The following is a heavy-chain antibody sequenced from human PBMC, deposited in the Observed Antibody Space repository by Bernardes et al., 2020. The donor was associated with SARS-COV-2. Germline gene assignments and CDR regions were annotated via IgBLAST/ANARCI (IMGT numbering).Heavy chain of an antibody. CDR2: ISAYNGNT. CDR1: GYTFTSYG. V-gene: IGHV1-18*01. J-gene: IGHJ5*02. Sequence: ASVKVSCKASGYTFTSYGISWVRQAPGQGLEWMGWISAYNGNTNYAQKLQGRVTMTTDTSTSTAYMELRSLRSDDTAVYYCARDVEYCGGDCYPSWFDPWRQRTVVTDSS. CDR3: ARDVEYCGGDCYPSWFDP. D-gene: IGHD2-21*02.